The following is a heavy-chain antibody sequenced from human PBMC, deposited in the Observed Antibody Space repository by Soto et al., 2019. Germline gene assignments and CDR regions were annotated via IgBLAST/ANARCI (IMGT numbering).Heavy chain of an antibody. CDR3: AKDYEFFAN. J-gene: IGHJ4*02. V-gene: IGHV3-23*01. CDR2: IDGNGISK. D-gene: IGHD3-22*01. CDR1: GFTFGSNS. Sequence: GGSLRLSCAGSGFTFGSNSMTWVRQAPGKGLEWVSAIDGNGISKYYADSVKGRFTISRDNSKNTLYLRMNSLGPEDTAVYFCAKDYEFFANWGQGTLVTVSS.